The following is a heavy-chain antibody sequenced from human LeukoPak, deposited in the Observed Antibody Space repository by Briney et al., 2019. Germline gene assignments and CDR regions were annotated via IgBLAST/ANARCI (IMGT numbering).Heavy chain of an antibody. D-gene: IGHD3-3*01. J-gene: IGHJ5*02. V-gene: IGHV1-8*03. CDR1: GYTFTSYD. CDR2: MSPNSGNT. Sequence: GASVKVSFKASGYTFTSYDINWVRQAPGQGLEWMGCMSPNSGNTGYAQKFQGRVTITRNTSISTAYMELSRLRSEDTAVYYCARGRSYDFWSGYYHNWFDPWGEGTLVTVSS. CDR3: ARGRSYDFWSGYYHNWFDP.